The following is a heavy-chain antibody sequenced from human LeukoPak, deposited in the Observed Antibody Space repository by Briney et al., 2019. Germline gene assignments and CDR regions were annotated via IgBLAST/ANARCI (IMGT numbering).Heavy chain of an antibody. CDR3: ARSYSYYYYYYGMDV. Sequence: SETLSLTCTVSGGSISSYYWSWIRQPPGKGLEWIGYIYYSGSTNYNPSLKSRVTISVDTSKNQSSLNLDSVAAADTAVYYCARSYSYYYYYYGMDVWGQGTTVTVSS. D-gene: IGHD4-11*01. CDR1: GGSISSYY. J-gene: IGHJ6*02. V-gene: IGHV4-59*08. CDR2: IYYSGST.